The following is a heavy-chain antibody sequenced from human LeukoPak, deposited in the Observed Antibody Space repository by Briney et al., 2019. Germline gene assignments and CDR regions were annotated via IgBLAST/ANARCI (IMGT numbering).Heavy chain of an antibody. V-gene: IGHV1-8*01. CDR3: ARSLLAGGYNSFDS. J-gene: IGHJ4*02. D-gene: IGHD5-24*01. CDR1: GYTFTSYD. Sequence: WASVKVSCKASGYTFTSYDINWVRQATGQGLEWMGRMNPNSGNTGYAQKFQGRVTMTRNTSISTAYMELSSLRSEDTAVYYCARSLLAGGYNSFDSWGQGTLVTVAS. CDR2: MNPNSGNT.